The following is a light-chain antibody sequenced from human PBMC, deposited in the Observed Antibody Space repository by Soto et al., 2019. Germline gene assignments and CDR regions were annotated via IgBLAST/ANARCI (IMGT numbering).Light chain of an antibody. CDR1: SNDIGGYNY. CDR2: DVS. V-gene: IGLV2-14*01. Sequence: QSALTQPASVSGSPGQPITFSCTGPSNDIGGYNYVSWYQQHPGKAPKLMIFDVSNRPSGVSYRFSGSKSGNTASLTISGLQAEDEADYYCSSYTSSSTLLFGGGTKLTVL. J-gene: IGLJ2*01. CDR3: SSYTSSSTLL.